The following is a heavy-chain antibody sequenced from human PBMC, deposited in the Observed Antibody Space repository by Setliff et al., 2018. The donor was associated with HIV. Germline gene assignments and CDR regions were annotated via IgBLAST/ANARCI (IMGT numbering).Heavy chain of an antibody. Sequence: SETMSLTCAVYGGSLSGYYWTGVRQPPGRGLEWLGEINPSGGSVYSPSRKSRLNISLVTSKKQFSLRLTSISSADTAVYYCVRVGRRDGWGRIAAIGWSWFDPWGQGTRVTVSS. CDR3: VRVGRRDGWGRIAAIGWSWFDP. D-gene: IGHD6-25*01. CDR1: GGSLSGYY. J-gene: IGHJ5*02. V-gene: IGHV4-34*01. CDR2: INPSGGS.